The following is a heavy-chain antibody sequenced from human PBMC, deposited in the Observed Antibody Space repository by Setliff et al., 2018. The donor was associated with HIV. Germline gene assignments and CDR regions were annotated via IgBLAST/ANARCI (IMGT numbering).Heavy chain of an antibody. D-gene: IGHD1-26*01. Sequence: SVKVSCKASGGTFRDSSISWLRQAPGQGLEWLGMIIPIFGTTEYRQKFQDRVTITADENTGTAYMELSSLRSEDTAVYYCARIVRWELVATSTFFYYYMDVWGTGTTVTVSS. CDR3: ARIVRWELVATSTFFYYYMDV. CDR2: IIPIFGTT. V-gene: IGHV1-69*13. J-gene: IGHJ6*03. CDR1: GGTFRDSS.